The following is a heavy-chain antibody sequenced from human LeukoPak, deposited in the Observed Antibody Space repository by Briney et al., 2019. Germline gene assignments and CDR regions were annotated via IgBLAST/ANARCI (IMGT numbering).Heavy chain of an antibody. Sequence: ASLKVSCKASGYTFTDYYMHWVRQAPGQGLEWMGWINPNSGGTNYAQNFQGRATMTRDTSIRTAYMELSSLRSDDTAVYYCARSMSGGLGFFQSWGQGTLVAVSS. V-gene: IGHV1-2*02. J-gene: IGHJ1*01. CDR1: GYTFTDYY. CDR3: ARSMSGGLGFFQS. CDR2: INPNSGGT. D-gene: IGHD2-15*01.